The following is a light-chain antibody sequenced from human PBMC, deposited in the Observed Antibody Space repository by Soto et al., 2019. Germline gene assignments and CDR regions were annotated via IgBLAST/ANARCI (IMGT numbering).Light chain of an antibody. CDR3: QTWGTGIHVV. CDR2: LDSDGSH. V-gene: IGLV4-69*01. Sequence: QAVVTQSPSASASLGASVKLTCTLSSGHSSYAIAWHQQQPEKGTRYLMKLDSDGSHTKGDAIPDRFSGSSSGAERYLTISRLQSEDEADYYCQTWGTGIHVVFGGGTKLTVL. CDR1: SGHSSYA. J-gene: IGLJ2*01.